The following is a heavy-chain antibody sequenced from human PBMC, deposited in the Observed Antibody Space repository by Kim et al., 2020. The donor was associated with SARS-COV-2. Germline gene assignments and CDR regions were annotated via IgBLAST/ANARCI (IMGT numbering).Heavy chain of an antibody. Sequence: GGSLRLSCAASGFTFSSSWMHWVRQPPGKGLVWVSRINSDGITTAYADPVKGRFTISRDNAKNTLYLQMNSLRVEDTAVYYCARSHPSDYWGQGTLVTVS. CDR1: GFTFSSSW. V-gene: IGHV3-74*01. CDR3: ARSHPSDY. J-gene: IGHJ4*02. CDR2: INSDGITT.